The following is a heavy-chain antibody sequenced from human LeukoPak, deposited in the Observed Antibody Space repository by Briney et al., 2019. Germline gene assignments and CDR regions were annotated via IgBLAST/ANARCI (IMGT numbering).Heavy chain of an antibody. D-gene: IGHD5-12*01. Sequence: GASVKVSCKASGGTFSSYAISWVRQAPGQGLERMGRIIPILGIANYAQKFQGRVTITADKSTSTAYMELSSLRSEDTAVYYCARDRRDGYNPFDYWGQGTLVTVSS. CDR1: GGTFSSYA. CDR3: ARDRRDGYNPFDY. CDR2: IIPILGIA. J-gene: IGHJ4*02. V-gene: IGHV1-69*04.